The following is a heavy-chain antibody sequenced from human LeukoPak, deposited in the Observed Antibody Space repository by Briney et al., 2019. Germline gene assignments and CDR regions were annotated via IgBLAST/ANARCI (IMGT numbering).Heavy chain of an antibody. D-gene: IGHD6-19*01. V-gene: IGHV4-38-2*01. CDR2: IYYSGST. Sequence: SETLSLTCAVSGYFISSGYYWCWIRQPPGKGLEWIGSIYYSGSTYYNPSLKSRVTISVDTSKNQFSLKLNSVTAADTAVYYCARVLMDRSGCIDYWGQGTLVTVSS. CDR3: ARVLMDRSGCIDY. CDR1: GYFISSGYY. J-gene: IGHJ4*02.